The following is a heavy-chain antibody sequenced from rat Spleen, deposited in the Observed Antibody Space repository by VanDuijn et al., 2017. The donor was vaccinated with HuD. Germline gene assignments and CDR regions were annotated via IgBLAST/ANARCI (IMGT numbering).Heavy chain of an antibody. CDR1: GFTFSDYY. CDR3: GKDMNYFSTYPFYLMGA. Sequence: EVRLVESGGGLVQPGRSLKLSCAASGFTFSDYYMAWVRQAPTKGLEWVATISYDGSDTYYRDSVKGRFTISRDNAEKTVYLQMNSLRYEDTATYFCGKDMNYFSTYPFYLMGAWGKGTSVTVSS. CDR2: ISYDGSDT. D-gene: IGHD1-2*01. J-gene: IGHJ4*01. V-gene: IGHV5-7*01.